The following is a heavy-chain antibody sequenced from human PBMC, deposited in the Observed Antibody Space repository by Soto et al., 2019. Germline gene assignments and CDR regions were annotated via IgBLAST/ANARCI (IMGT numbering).Heavy chain of an antibody. CDR3: ARAIVAPKYYFDY. J-gene: IGHJ4*02. CDR2: IYYSGST. Sequence: SETLSLTCTVSGGSISSSSYYWGWIRQPPGKGLEWIGSIYYSGSTYYNPSLKSRVTISVDTSKNQFSLKLSSVTAADTAVYYCARAIVAPKYYFDYWGQGTLVTVSS. V-gene: IGHV4-39*01. D-gene: IGHD5-12*01. CDR1: GGSISSSSYY.